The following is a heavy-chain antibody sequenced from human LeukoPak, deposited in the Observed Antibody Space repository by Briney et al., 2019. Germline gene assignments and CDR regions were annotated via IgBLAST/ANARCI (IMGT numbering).Heavy chain of an antibody. J-gene: IGHJ3*02. CDR1: GGSFSGYY. Sequence: SETLSVTCAVYGGSFSGYYWSWIRQPPGKGLEWIGEVNHSGSTNYNPSLKSRVTISVDTSKNQFSLKLSSVTAADTAVYYCARKPRTDYYDSSGSPPAGAFDIWGQGTMVTVSS. D-gene: IGHD3-22*01. V-gene: IGHV4-34*01. CDR3: ARKPRTDYYDSSGSPPAGAFDI. CDR2: VNHSGST.